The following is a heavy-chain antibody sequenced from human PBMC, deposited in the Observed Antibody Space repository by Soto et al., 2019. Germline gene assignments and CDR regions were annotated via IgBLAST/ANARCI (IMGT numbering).Heavy chain of an antibody. CDR1: GYTFTSYA. CDR3: ARDPQDVDPTVTPTYHYYYMDV. CDR2: INAGNGNT. V-gene: IGHV1-3*01. Sequence: DSVKVSCKASGYTFTSYAMHWVRQAPGQRLEWMGWINAGNGNTKYSQKFQGGVTITRDTSASTAYMELSSLRSEDTAVYYCARDPQDVDPTVTPTYHYYYMDVWGKGTTVTVSS. J-gene: IGHJ6*03. D-gene: IGHD4-17*01.